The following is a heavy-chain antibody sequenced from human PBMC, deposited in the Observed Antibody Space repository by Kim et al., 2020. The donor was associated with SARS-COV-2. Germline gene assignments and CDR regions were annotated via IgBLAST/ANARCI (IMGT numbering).Heavy chain of an antibody. J-gene: IGHJ4*02. D-gene: IGHD2-2*03. CDR3: SRAQSNGYLRVFDY. V-gene: IGHV4-4*07. CDR1: GGSISSYY. Sequence: SETLSLTCTVSGGSISSYYWSWIRQPAGKGLEWIGRIYISGSTNYNPSLNRRSTMSVDTSKNQFSLKLSSVTAAATAVYYCSRAQSNGYLRVFDYWGQGTLGTVSS. CDR2: IYISGST.